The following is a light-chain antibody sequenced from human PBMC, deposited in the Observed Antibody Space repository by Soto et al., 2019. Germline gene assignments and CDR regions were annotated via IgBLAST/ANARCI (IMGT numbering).Light chain of an antibody. CDR2: AAS. Sequence: EIVMTQSPVTLSVSPGERATLSYRASQIISNNLAWFQQKPGQAPRLLIYAASTRAAGTPARFSGSGSGTEFTLTIGSLQSEDYAVYYCQQYNNWPRTFGPGTTVDIK. CDR1: QIISNN. V-gene: IGKV3-15*01. CDR3: QQYNNWPRT. J-gene: IGKJ3*01.